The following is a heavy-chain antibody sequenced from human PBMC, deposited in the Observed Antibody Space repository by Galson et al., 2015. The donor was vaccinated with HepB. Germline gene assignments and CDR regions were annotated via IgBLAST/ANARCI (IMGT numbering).Heavy chain of an antibody. CDR1: GDSDSSRTAS. CDR2: TYYRSQWYS. J-gene: IGHJ4*02. CDR3: ARAWTSRPSTRQTDHFDY. Sequence: CAISGDSDSSRTASWNWVRQSPSRGLEWLGRTYYRSQWYSEYSASVRGRMTIIPDTSENQFSMHFRSVTPEDTAIYFCARAWTSRPSTRQTDHFDYWGQGTLVTVSS. D-gene: IGHD1-1*01. V-gene: IGHV6-1*01.